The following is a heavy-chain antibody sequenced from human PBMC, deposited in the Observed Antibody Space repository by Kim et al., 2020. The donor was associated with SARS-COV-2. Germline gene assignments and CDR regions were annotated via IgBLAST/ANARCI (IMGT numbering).Heavy chain of an antibody. CDR3: ARRGPGYDILTGYYRYYFDY. D-gene: IGHD3-9*01. Sequence: RVTISVDTSKNQFSLKLSSVTAADTAVYYCARRGPGYDILTGYYRYYFDYWGQGTLVTVSS. J-gene: IGHJ4*02. V-gene: IGHV4-39*01.